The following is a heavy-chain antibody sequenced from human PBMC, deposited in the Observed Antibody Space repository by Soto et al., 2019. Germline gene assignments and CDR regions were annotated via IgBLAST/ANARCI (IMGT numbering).Heavy chain of an antibody. CDR2: ISGSGGST. CDR3: AKDAVLRFLEWLSHRKYYFDY. CDR1: GFTFSSYA. Sequence: GGSVRLSCAASGFTFSSYAMSWVRQAPGKGLEWVSAISGSGGSTYYADSVKGRFTISRDNSKNTLYLQMNSLRAEDTAVYYCAKDAVLRFLEWLSHRKYYFDYWGQGTLVTVSS. D-gene: IGHD3-3*01. V-gene: IGHV3-23*01. J-gene: IGHJ4*02.